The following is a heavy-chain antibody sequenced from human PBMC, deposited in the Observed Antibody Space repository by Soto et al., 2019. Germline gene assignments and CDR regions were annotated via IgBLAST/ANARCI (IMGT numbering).Heavy chain of an antibody. CDR3: ARDFVVGGPAITYCCGMDV. Sequence: PGGSPRLSCAAPGFTGSSNYMSCVLQAPGKRLEWISIIYSAGNTYYADSVKGRFTISRDNSKNTRYLQMNSLGAEDTAVYYCARDFVVGGPAITYCCGMDVWGLGPTVIV. D-gene: IGHD1-26*01. J-gene: IGHJ6*02. CDR1: GFTGSSNY. V-gene: IGHV3-66*01. CDR2: IYSAGNT.